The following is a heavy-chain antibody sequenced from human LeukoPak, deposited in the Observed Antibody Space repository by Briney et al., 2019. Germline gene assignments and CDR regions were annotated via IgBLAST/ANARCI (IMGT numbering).Heavy chain of an antibody. J-gene: IGHJ5*02. V-gene: IGHV1-24*01. CDR3: ATMIVVVRRSFWFDP. D-gene: IGHD3-22*01. CDR2: FDPEDGET. Sequence: ASVKVSCKVSGYTLTELSMHWVRQAPGKGLEWMGGFDPEDGETIYAQKFQGRVTMTEDTSTDTAYMELSSLRSEDTAVYYCATMIVVVRRSFWFDPWGQGTLVTVSS. CDR1: GYTLTELS.